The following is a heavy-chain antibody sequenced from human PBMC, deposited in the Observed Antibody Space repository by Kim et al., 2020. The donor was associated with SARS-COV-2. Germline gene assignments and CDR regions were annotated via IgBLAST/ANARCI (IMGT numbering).Heavy chain of an antibody. J-gene: IGHJ4*02. V-gene: IGHV3-30*04. D-gene: IGHD6-19*01. CDR1: GFTFSSYA. CDR3: ARAAVTWMDY. Sequence: GGSLRLSCAASGFTFSSYAMHWVRQAPGKGLEWVAVISYDGSNKYYADSVKGRFTISRDNSKNTLYLQMNSLRAEDTAVYYCARAAVTWMDYWGQGTLVTLSS. CDR2: ISYDGSNK.